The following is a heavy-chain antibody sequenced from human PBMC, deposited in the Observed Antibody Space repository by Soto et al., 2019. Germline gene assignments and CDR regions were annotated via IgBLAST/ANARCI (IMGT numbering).Heavy chain of an antibody. CDR3: LKDRYSGYEDYSYGMGV. Sequence: GGSLRLACAASGVTFISYGMHWVRQAPGKGLEWVAFIGCGGSNKYYADSVKGRFTISRDNAKNSLYLEMNRLRAEDTAVYYCLKDRYSGYEDYSYGMGVWGQGNT. V-gene: IGHV3-30*02. CDR2: IGCGGSNK. D-gene: IGHD5-12*01. CDR1: GVTFISYG. J-gene: IGHJ6*01.